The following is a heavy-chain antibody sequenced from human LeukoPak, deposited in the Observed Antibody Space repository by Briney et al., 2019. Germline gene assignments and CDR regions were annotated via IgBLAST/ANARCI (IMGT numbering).Heavy chain of an antibody. CDR2: ISSTGGTT. CDR1: GITFSSYG. V-gene: IGHV3-23*01. Sequence: GGSLRLSCAASGITFSSYGMSWVRQAPGKGLEWVSSISSTGGTTYYADSVKRRFTISRDNSKNTLYLQMNSLRAEDTAIYYCAKNGDRGAYCTGGTCYPYFYYMDVWGKGTTVTI. J-gene: IGHJ6*03. D-gene: IGHD2-15*01. CDR3: AKNGDRGAYCTGGTCYPYFYYMDV.